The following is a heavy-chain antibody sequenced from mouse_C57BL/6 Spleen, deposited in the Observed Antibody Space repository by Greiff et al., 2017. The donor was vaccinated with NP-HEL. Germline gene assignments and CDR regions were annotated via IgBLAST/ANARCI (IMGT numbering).Heavy chain of an antibody. Sequence: QVQLQQPGAELVRPGSSVKLSCTASGYTFTSYWMHWVKQRPIQGLEWIGNIDPSDSETHYNQKFKDKATLTVDKSSSTAYMQLSSLTSEDSAVYYCARGSDDYDVDYWGQGTTLTVSS. CDR1: GYTFTSYW. CDR3: ARGSDDYDVDY. V-gene: IGHV1-52*01. D-gene: IGHD2-4*01. J-gene: IGHJ2*01. CDR2: IDPSDSET.